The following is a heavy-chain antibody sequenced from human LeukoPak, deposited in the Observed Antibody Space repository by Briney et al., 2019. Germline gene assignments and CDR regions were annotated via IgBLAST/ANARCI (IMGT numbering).Heavy chain of an antibody. CDR3: ARAPYTTGRGYYFDS. Sequence: GGSLRLSCAASGFTVSSNYMSWVRQAPGKGLEWVSVIYSGGSTYYADSVKGRFTISRDNSKNTLYLQMNSLRAEDTAVYYCARAPYTTGRGYYFDSWGQGTLVTVSS. D-gene: IGHD2/OR15-2a*01. V-gene: IGHV3-66*01. CDR2: IYSGGST. CDR1: GFTVSSNY. J-gene: IGHJ4*02.